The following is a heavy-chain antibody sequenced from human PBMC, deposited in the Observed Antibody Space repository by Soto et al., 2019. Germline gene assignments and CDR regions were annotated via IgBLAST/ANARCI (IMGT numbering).Heavy chain of an antibody. Sequence: SETLSLTCTVSGGSISSYYWSWIRQPAGKGLEWIGRIYTSGGTNYNPSLKSRVTMSVDTSKNQFSLKLSSVTAADTAVCYCARDQLRVTIFGVVRPVYGMDVWGQGTTVTVSS. D-gene: IGHD3-3*01. J-gene: IGHJ6*02. CDR3: ARDQLRVTIFGVVRPVYGMDV. V-gene: IGHV4-4*07. CDR1: GGSISSYY. CDR2: IYTSGGT.